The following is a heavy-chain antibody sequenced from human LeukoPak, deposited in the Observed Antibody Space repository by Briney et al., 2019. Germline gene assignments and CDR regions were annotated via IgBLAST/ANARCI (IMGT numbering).Heavy chain of an antibody. CDR1: GFTFSDYS. J-gene: IGHJ6*03. CDR2: ISSSGSAI. Sequence: GGSLRLSCAASGFTFSDYSMSWIRQAPGKGLEWVSYISSSGSAIYYADSVKGRFTISRDNAKNSLYLQMNSLRAEDTAVYYCTRAIAAAGKVDYYYMDVWGKGTTVTVSS. D-gene: IGHD6-13*01. CDR3: TRAIAAAGKVDYYYMDV. V-gene: IGHV3-11*01.